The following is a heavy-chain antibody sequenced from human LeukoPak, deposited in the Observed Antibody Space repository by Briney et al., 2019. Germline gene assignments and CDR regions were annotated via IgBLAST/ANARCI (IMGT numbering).Heavy chain of an antibody. D-gene: IGHD1-26*01. V-gene: IGHV3-23*01. CDR2: ISGSGGST. Sequence: GGSLRLSCAASGFTFSSVAMSWVRQAPGKGLEWVSAISGSGGSTYYADSVKGRFTISRDNSKNTLYLQMNSLGAEDKAVYYCAKGQLEWDLLGAFDIWGQGTMVTVSS. CDR3: AKGQLEWDLLGAFDI. J-gene: IGHJ3*02. CDR1: GFTFSSVA.